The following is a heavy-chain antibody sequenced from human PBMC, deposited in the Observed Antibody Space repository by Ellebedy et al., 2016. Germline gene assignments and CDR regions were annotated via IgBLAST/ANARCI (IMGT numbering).Heavy chain of an antibody. CDR3: ARGVEEADFWSGYYNDY. CDR2: INHSGST. CDR1: GGSFSGYF. D-gene: IGHD3-3*01. Sequence: SETLSLXCAVYGGSFSGYFWAWIRQSPGKGLEWIGEINHSGSTYYNPSLKSRVTISVDTSRNQFSLRLSSVTAADTAVYFCARGVEEADFWSGYYNDYWGQGILVTVSS. J-gene: IGHJ4*02. V-gene: IGHV4-34*01.